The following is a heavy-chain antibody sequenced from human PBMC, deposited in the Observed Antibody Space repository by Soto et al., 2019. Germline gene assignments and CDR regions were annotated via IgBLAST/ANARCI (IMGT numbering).Heavy chain of an antibody. D-gene: IGHD3-22*01. CDR3: ARGLNYYDSSGYGY. J-gene: IGHJ4*02. V-gene: IGHV1-3*05. Sequence: QVQLVQSGAEEKKPGASVKVSCKASGYTFTSYAMHWVRQAPGQRLEWMGWINAGNGNTKYSQKFHGRITIARDTSESTAYMEVSSLRSEVTAVYYWARGLNYYDSSGYGYWGQGTLVTVSA. CDR1: GYTFTSYA. CDR2: INAGNGNT.